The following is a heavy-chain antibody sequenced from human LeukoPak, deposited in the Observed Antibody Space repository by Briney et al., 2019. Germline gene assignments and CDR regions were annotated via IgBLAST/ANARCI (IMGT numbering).Heavy chain of an antibody. CDR3: ARDLREYCSSTSCYAFDY. CDR1: GFTFSSYE. CDR2: ISSSGSTI. J-gene: IGHJ4*02. D-gene: IGHD2-2*01. Sequence: GGSLRLSCAAPGFTFSSYEMNWVRQAPGKGLEWVSYISSSGSTIYYADSVKGRFTISRDNAKNSLYLQMNSPRAEDTAVYYCARDLREYCSSTSCYAFDYWGQGTLVTVSS. V-gene: IGHV3-48*03.